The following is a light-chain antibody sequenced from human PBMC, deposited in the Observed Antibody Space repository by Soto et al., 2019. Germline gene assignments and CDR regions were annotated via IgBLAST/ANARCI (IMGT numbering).Light chain of an antibody. CDR1: ASTIGRNY. Sequence: VLTQSPSASGTPGQRVTISCSGSASTIGRNYVYWYQQLPGTAPKLLIYRNSQRPSGVPDRFSGSKSGTSASLAISGLRSEDEADYYCAAWDDNLSGLYVFGAGTKVTVL. J-gene: IGLJ1*01. CDR2: RNS. V-gene: IGLV1-47*01. CDR3: AAWDDNLSGLYV.